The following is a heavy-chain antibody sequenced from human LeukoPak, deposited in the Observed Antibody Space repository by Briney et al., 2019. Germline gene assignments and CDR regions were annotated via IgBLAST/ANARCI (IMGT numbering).Heavy chain of an antibody. D-gene: IGHD5-18*01. CDR1: GFTFSSYG. J-gene: IGHJ3*02. Sequence: GGSLRLSCAASGFTFSSYGMHWVRQAPGRGLEWVAFIRYDGSNKYYADSVKGRFTISRDNSTNTLYLQMYSLSAEDTAVYYCAKVHSSYSYGYRLGAFDIWGQGAMVTVSS. CDR2: IRYDGSNK. V-gene: IGHV3-30*02. CDR3: AKVHSSYSYGYRLGAFDI.